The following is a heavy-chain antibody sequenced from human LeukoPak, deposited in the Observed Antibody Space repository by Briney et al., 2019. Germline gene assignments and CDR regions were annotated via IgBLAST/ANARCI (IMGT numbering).Heavy chain of an antibody. V-gene: IGHV3-30*04. J-gene: IGHJ4*02. D-gene: IGHD4/OR15-4a*01. Sequence: GGSLRLSCAASGFTFSSYAVHWVRQAPGKGLEWVAVMSRDGRNAYYTDSVKGRFTVSRDTSKNTLYLELNSLRPEDTAMYYCARGGELRLVLHYFDYWGQGTLVTVSS. CDR1: GFTFSSYA. CDR2: MSRDGRNA. CDR3: ARGGELRLVLHYFDY.